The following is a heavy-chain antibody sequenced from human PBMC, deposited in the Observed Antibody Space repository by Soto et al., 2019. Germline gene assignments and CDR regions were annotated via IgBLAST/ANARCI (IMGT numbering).Heavy chain of an antibody. CDR2: ISAYNGNT. D-gene: IGHD3-3*01. J-gene: IGHJ4*02. CDR1: GYTFTSYG. V-gene: IGHV1-18*01. Sequence: GSSVKVSCKASGYTFTSYGISWVRQAPGQGLEWMGWISAYNGNTNYAQKLQGRVTMTTDTSTSTAYMELRSLRSDDTAVYYCARHGPYDFWSGYHFDYWGQGTLVTVSS. CDR3: ARHGPYDFWSGYHFDY.